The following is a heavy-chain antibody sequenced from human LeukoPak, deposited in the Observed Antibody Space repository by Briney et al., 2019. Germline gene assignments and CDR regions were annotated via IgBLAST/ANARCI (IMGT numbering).Heavy chain of an antibody. V-gene: IGHV4-39*02. J-gene: IGHJ3*02. D-gene: IGHD3-22*01. CDR3: ARDKDYFDSGGAFDI. CDR1: GGSINISDYY. CDR2: MHYSGNT. Sequence: SETLSLTCTVSGGSINISDYYWGWIRQPPGKGLEWIGCMHYSGNTYYNPSLRSRVTISVDTSENQFSLKVRSVTAADTAVYYCARDKDYFDSGGAFDIWGQGTMVTVSS.